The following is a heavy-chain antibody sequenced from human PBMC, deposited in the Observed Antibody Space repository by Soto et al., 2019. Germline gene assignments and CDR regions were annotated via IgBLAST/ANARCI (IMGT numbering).Heavy chain of an antibody. V-gene: IGHV4-31*02. Sequence: VAGGSGIAGGCCRIRISKHPGKGLEWIGYIYYSGSTYYNPSLRSRVSMLVDKSKNRFSLMLNSVTAADTAVYFCSRAPGDTMISPSAIAFWVKGTLVTVIS. D-gene: IGHD2-21*01. CDR1: GGSGIAGGCC. CDR2: IYYSGST. J-gene: IGHJ4*02. CDR3: SRAPGDTMISPSAIAF.